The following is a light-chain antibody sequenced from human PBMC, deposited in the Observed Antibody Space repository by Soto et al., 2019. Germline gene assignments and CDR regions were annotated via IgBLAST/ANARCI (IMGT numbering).Light chain of an antibody. CDR1: SSDIGGCNY. CDR2: DVT. CDR3: SSCTSSNTHVL. Sequence: QSALTQPASVSGSPGQSITISCTGTSSDIGGCNYVSWYQQHPGKAPKLIIYDVTNRPSGVSNRFSGSKSANTASLTISGLQTEDEADYYCSSCTSSNTHVLFGGGTKVTVL. J-gene: IGLJ2*01. V-gene: IGLV2-14*01.